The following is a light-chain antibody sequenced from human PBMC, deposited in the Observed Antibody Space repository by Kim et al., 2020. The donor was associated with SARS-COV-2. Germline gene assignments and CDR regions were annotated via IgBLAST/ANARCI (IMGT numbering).Light chain of an antibody. J-gene: IGKJ2*01. CDR1: QSVSSSY. CDR2: GAS. CDR3: QQYGSSLYT. V-gene: IGKV3-20*01. Sequence: LSPGVRATLSCRDSQSVSSSYLAWYQQKPGQAPRLLIYGASSRATGIPDRFSGSGSGTDFTLTISRLEPEDFAVYYCQQYGSSLYTFGQGTKLEI.